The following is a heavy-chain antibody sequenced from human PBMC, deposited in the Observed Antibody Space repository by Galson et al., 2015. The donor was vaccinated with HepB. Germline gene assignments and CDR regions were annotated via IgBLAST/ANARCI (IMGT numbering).Heavy chain of an antibody. CDR1: GFTFSSYS. Sequence: SLRLSCAASGFTFSSYSMNWVRQAPGKGLEWVSSISSSSSYIYYADSVKGRFTISRDNAKNSLYLQMNSLRAEDTAVYYCARGTGGGSCYSNCAFDIWGQGTMVTVSS. CDR3: ARGTGGGSCYSNCAFDI. D-gene: IGHD2-15*01. V-gene: IGHV3-21*01. CDR2: ISSSSSYI. J-gene: IGHJ3*02.